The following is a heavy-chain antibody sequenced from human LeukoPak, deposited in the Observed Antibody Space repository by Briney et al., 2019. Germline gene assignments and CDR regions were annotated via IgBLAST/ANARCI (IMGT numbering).Heavy chain of an antibody. Sequence: PGGSLRLSCAASGFTFSSYSMNWVRQAPGKGLEWVSYISSSSSTIYYADSVKGRFTISRDNAKNSLYLQMNSLRDEDTAVYYCARDGTSCYFSSCYYYYYMDVWGKGTTVTVS. D-gene: IGHD2-2*01. CDR3: ARDGTSCYFSSCYYYYYMDV. V-gene: IGHV3-48*02. CDR2: ISSSSSTI. CDR1: GFTFSSYS. J-gene: IGHJ6*03.